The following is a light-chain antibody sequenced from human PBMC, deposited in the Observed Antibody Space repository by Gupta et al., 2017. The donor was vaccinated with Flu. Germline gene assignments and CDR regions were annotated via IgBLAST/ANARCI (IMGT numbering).Light chain of an antibody. CDR2: EVS. CDR1: SNDVGNYNR. Sequence: QSALTQPPPVSASPGQSVTISCTGTSNDVGNYNRVSCYQQSPGTAPKLMIYEVSNRPSGVPDRFSGSKSGNTASLTISGLQAEDEADFYCSSYTTSSTYVFGTGTKVTVL. V-gene: IGLV2-18*02. CDR3: SSYTTSSTYV. J-gene: IGLJ1*01.